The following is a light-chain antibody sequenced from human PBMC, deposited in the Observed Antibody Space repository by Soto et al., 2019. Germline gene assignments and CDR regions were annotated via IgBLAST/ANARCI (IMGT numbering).Light chain of an antibody. J-gene: IGLJ3*02. V-gene: IGLV2-14*01. Sequence: QSVLTQPASVSGSPGQSITISCTGTRSDVGGYNYVSWYQQHSGKAPKLMIYDVSNRPSGVSNRFSGSKSGNTASLTISGLQVEDEADYYCSSYTSSSTWVFGGGTQLTVL. CDR2: DVS. CDR3: SSYTSSSTWV. CDR1: RSDVGGYNY.